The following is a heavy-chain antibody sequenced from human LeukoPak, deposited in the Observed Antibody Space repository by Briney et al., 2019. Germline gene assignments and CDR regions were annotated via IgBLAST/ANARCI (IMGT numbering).Heavy chain of an antibody. CDR3: TRPRSYDILTGFDY. Sequence: GGSLRLSCAASGFAFSGSAMHWVRQASGKGLEWVGRIRSKANSYATAYAASVQGRFTISRDDSKNTAYLQKNSLKTEDTAVYYCTRPRSYDILTGFDYWGQGTLVTVSS. J-gene: IGHJ4*02. CDR1: GFAFSGSA. V-gene: IGHV3-73*01. D-gene: IGHD3-9*01. CDR2: IRSKANSYAT.